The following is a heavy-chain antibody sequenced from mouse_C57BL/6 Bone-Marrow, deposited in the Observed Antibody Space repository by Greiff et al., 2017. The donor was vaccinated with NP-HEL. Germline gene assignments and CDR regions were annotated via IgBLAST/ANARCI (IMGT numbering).Heavy chain of an antibody. CDR3: ASWDY. CDR1: GYSITSGYY. Sequence: EVHLVESGPGLVKPSQSLSLTCSVTGYSITSGYYWNWIRQFPGNKLEWMGYISYDGSNNYNPSLKNRISITRDTSKNQFFLKLNSVTTEDTATYYCASWDYWGQGTTLTVSS. CDR2: ISYDGSN. J-gene: IGHJ2*01. V-gene: IGHV3-6*01.